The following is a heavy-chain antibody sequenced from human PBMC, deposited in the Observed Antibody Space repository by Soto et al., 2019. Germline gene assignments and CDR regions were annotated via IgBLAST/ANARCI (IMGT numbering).Heavy chain of an antibody. CDR2: IYSGGAT. D-gene: IGHD3-10*01. V-gene: IGHV3-53*04. Sequence: EVQLVESGGGLVQPGGSLRLSCATSGFTVSSNHMSWVRQAPGKGLEWVSVIYSGGATNYADSVKGRFTISRHNSKNTLYLQMSSLRPEDTAVYYCARVIYNSVSHSGSGIDWFDPWGQGTLVTVSS. CDR3: ARVIYNSVSHSGSGIDWFDP. CDR1: GFTVSSNH. J-gene: IGHJ5*02.